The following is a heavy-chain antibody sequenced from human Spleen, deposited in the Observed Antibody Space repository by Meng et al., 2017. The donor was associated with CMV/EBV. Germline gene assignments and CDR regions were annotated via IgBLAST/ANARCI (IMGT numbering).Heavy chain of an antibody. CDR1: GVIFSDYW. J-gene: IGHJ6*02. V-gene: IGHV3-7*02. D-gene: IGHD2-2*01. CDR2: IKQDGSQK. Sequence: ETLSLTCAASGVIFSDYWMSWVRQAPGKGLEWVANIKQDGSQKYYVDSVKGRFTISRDNAKKSLYLQMNSLRVEDSAVYYCARARRQLLSYGMDVWGQGTTVTVS. CDR3: ARARRQLLSYGMDV.